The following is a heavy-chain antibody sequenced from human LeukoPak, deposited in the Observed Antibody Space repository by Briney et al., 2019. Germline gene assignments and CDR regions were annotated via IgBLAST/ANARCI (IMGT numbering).Heavy chain of an antibody. Sequence: GGSLRLSCSVSGFTFSTYVMHWIRQAPGKGLEYVSAISSNGDNTYYADSVKGRFTISRDNSKNTLYLQMSSLRADDTAVYYCVRGTGYWGQGTLVTVSS. CDR2: ISSNGDNT. V-gene: IGHV3-64D*06. J-gene: IGHJ4*02. CDR1: GFTFSTYV. CDR3: VRGTGY.